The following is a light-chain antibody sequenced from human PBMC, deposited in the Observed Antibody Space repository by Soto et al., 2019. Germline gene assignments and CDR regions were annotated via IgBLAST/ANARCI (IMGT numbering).Light chain of an antibody. CDR1: QSISDW. J-gene: IGKJ1*01. V-gene: IGKV1-5*01. CDR2: DAS. Sequence: DIQMTQSPSTLSASVGDRVTITCRASQSISDWLAWFQLKPGKAPKLLIYDASSLESGVPSRFSGSGSGTEFTFTISSLQPDDFATYYCQQYNNYSTFGQGTKVEIK. CDR3: QQYNNYST.